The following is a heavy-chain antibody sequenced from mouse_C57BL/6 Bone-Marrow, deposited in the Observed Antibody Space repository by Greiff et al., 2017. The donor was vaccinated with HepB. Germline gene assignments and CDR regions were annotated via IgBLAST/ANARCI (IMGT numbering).Heavy chain of an antibody. CDR2: ISSGSSTI. V-gene: IGHV5-17*01. J-gene: IGHJ3*01. D-gene: IGHD1-1*01. CDR3: ATNGSPWFAY. CDR1: GFTFSDYG. Sequence: EVKLVESGGGLVKPGGSLKLSCAASGFTFSDYGMHWVRQAPEKGLEWVAYISSGSSTIYYADTVKGRFTISRDNAKNTLFLQMTSLRSEDTAMYYCATNGSPWFAYWGQGTLVTVSA.